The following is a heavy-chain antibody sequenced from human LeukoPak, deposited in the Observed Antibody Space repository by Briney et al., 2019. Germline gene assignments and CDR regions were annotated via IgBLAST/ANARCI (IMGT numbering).Heavy chain of an antibody. CDR1: GGSISSSSYY. Sequence: SETLPLTCTVSGGSISSSSYYWGWIRQPPGKGLEWIGSIYYSGSTYYNPSLKSRVTISVDTSKNQFSLKLSSVTAADTAVYYCARRGHLALHRWGQGTLVTVSS. V-gene: IGHV4-39*01. D-gene: IGHD3-10*01. CDR3: ARRGHLALHR. CDR2: IYYSGST. J-gene: IGHJ5*02.